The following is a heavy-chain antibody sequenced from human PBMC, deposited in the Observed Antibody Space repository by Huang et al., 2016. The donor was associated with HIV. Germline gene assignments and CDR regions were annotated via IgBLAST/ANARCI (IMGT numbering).Heavy chain of an antibody. J-gene: IGHJ6*03. Sequence: QVQLVESGGGVVQPGRSLRLSCAASRFTFSNYAMHWVRQAPCKVLEWVAGISHDGSNKYYADSVKGRFTISRDNSKNTLYLQMNSLRAEDTAVYYCARDLWLRDLYYYYYMDVWGKGTTVTVSS. CDR2: ISHDGSNK. V-gene: IGHV3-30-3*01. CDR3: ARDLWLRDLYYYYYMDV. D-gene: IGHD5-12*01. CDR1: RFTFSNYA.